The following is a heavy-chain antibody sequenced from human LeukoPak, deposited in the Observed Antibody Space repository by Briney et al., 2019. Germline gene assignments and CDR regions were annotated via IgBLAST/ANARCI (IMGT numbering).Heavy chain of an antibody. CDR2: VYYSDST. D-gene: IGHD5-18*01. CDR1: GGSISSSYW. Sequence: SGTLSLTCAVSGGSISSSYWWSWVRQPPGKGLEWIGEVYYSDSTNYNPSLKSRVTISVDKSKNQFPLKLSSVTAADTAVYYCARSPGYSYGLLFDYWGQGTLVTVSS. V-gene: IGHV4-4*02. CDR3: ARSPGYSYGLLFDY. J-gene: IGHJ4*02.